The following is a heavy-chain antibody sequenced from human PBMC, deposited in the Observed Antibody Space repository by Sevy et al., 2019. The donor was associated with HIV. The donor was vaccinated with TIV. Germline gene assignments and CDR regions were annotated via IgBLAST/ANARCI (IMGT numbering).Heavy chain of an antibody. CDR3: ARGRQAYVVVVPSTVPFDY. CDR2: INHTGSL. V-gene: IGHV4-34*01. D-gene: IGHD2-2*01. J-gene: IGHJ4*02. Sequence: SETLSLTCAVSGGSFSGYFWNWIRQSPGKGLEWIGEINHTGSLKYNPSLKSRVTISVDASKSQLSLHLRSVTAAATAVYYCARGRQAYVVVVPSTVPFDYWGRGTLVTVSS. CDR1: GGSFSGYF.